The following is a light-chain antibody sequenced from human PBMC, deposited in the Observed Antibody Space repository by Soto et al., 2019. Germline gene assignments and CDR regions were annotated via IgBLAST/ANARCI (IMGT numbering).Light chain of an antibody. CDR3: CSYAGSSTFFYV. Sequence: QSVLTQPASVSGSPGQSITISCTGTSSDVGSYNLVSWYQPHPGKAPKLMIYEVSKRPSGVSNRFSGSKSGNTASLTISGLQAEDEADYYCCSYAGSSTFFYVFGTGTKVTVL. CDR1: SSDVGSYNL. CDR2: EVS. J-gene: IGLJ1*01. V-gene: IGLV2-23*02.